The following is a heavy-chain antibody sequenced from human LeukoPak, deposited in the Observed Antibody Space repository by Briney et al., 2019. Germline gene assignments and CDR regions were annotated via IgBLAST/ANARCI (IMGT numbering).Heavy chain of an antibody. D-gene: IGHD3-10*01. CDR3: AKPPLWFGEFEMYNWFDP. CDR1: GFTFSSYA. V-gene: IGHV3-23*01. CDR2: ISGSGGST. Sequence: PGGSLRLSCAASGFTFSSYAMGWVRQAPGKGLEWVSAISGSGGSTYYADSVKGRFTISRDNSKNTLYLQMNSLRAEDTAVYYCAKPPLWFGEFEMYNWFDPWGQGTLVTVSS. J-gene: IGHJ5*02.